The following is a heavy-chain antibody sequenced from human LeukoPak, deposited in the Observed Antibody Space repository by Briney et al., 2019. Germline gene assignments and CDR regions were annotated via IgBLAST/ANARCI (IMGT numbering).Heavy chain of an antibody. V-gene: IGHV3-33*01. J-gene: IGHJ4*02. CDR1: GFTFSTYA. CDR2: IRFNGNNK. CDR3: VRDPSNSGWAFDY. Sequence: HAGRSLRLSCAASGFTFSTYAMHSVRQAPGKGLEWVAMIRFNGNNKHYADSVKGRFTISRDNSKNTLDLQMNSLRADDTAVYYCVRDPSNSGWAFDYWGQGTLVIVSS. D-gene: IGHD6-19*01.